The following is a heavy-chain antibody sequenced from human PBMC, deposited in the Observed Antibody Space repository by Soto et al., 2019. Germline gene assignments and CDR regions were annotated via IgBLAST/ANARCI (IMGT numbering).Heavy chain of an antibody. Sequence: QITLKESGPTLVKPTQTLTLTCTFSGFSLSTTGVGVGWIRQPPGKALEWLALIYWDDDKRYNPSLNSRLTITHDTSNNQVVLAMTNMDPVDTATFYCVQSRCGGDCLQSYSSHSYYGLDVWGQGTTVTVSS. CDR2: IYWDDDK. V-gene: IGHV2-5*02. D-gene: IGHD2-21*02. CDR3: VQSRCGGDCLQSYSSHSYYGLDV. J-gene: IGHJ6*02. CDR1: GFSLSTTGVG.